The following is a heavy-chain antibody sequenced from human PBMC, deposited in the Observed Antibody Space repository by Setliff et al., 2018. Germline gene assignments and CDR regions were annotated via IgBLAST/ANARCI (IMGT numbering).Heavy chain of an antibody. D-gene: IGHD6-19*01. Sequence: SETLSLTCIVSGDSMSGYFWSWIRQPPGKRLEWMGYIQIRGSTTTKYNPSLGSRISMSLDTSKNHFSLKLSSVTPADVAIYYCARDQFSSGWYGAPESYFDSWGQGILVTSPQ. CDR1: GDSMSGYF. CDR3: ARDQFSSGWYGAPESYFDS. J-gene: IGHJ4*02. V-gene: IGHV4-59*01. CDR2: IQIRGSTTT.